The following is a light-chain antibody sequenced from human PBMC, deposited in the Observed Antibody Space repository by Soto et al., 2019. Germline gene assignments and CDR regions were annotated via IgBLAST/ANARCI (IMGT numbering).Light chain of an antibody. CDR2: GAS. V-gene: IGKV3-20*01. CDR3: QQYGSSSCT. J-gene: IGKJ1*01. Sequence: EIVLTQSPGTLSLSPGERATLSCRASQSVSSSYLAWYQQKPGQAPRLLIYGASGRATGNPDRFSGSGSGTDFTLTISRLEPEDFAVYYCQQYGSSSCTCGQGTKVEIK. CDR1: QSVSSSY.